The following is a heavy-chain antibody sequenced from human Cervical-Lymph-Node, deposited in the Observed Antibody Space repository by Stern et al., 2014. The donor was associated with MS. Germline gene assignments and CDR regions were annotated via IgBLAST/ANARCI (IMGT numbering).Heavy chain of an antibody. V-gene: IGHV1-46*02. CDR3: TRGAWNVLDY. D-gene: IGHD1-1*01. CDR1: GYTLNSYY. Sequence: QDQLVQSGAEVKKPGASVKVSCKASGYTLNSYYIHWVRLAPGQGLEWMGRFNPNGGSTNYAQKFQDRVTMTRDTSTSTVYMELSSLTSDDTAIFFCTRGAWNVLDYWGQGTLVTVSS. J-gene: IGHJ4*02. CDR2: FNPNGGST.